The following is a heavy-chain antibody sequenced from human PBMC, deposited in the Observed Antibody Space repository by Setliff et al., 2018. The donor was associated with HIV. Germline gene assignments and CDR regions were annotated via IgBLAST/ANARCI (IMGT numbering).Heavy chain of an antibody. Sequence: KTSETLSLTCIVSGASISSDTWSWIRQPPGKGLQWIGFIYNSEMINYNPSLKSRVTISVDTSKNQFSLRLTSVTAADTAVYFCARHVYRGRAASAHLDPFDFWGQGTLVTVSS. J-gene: IGHJ4*02. CDR3: ARHVYRGRAASAHLDPFDF. CDR1: GASISSDT. D-gene: IGHD1-1*01. CDR2: IYNSEMI. V-gene: IGHV4-59*08.